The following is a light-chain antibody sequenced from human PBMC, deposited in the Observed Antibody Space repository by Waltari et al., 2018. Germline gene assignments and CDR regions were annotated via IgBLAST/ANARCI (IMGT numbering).Light chain of an antibody. CDR1: SSDAGGYNY. J-gene: IGLJ1*01. Sequence: HSALTQPRSLSGSPGLSVPIPCTGTSSDAGGYNYLPWYQQYPGKAPKLIIYDVNKWSAGVPDRFSGSKSGNTASLTISGLQAEDEADYYCSSYAGNYIFVFGIGTKVTVL. V-gene: IGLV2-11*02. CDR2: DVN. CDR3: SSYAGNYIFV.